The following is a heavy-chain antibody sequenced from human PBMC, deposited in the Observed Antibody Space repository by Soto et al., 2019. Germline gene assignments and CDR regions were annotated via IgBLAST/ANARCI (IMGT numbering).Heavy chain of an antibody. Sequence: GGSLRLSCAGSGFTFSSYAMSWVRQAPGKGLEWVSAISGSGGSTYYADSVKGRFTISRDNSKNTLYLQMNSLRAEDTAVYYCAKARGLRFLEWLIFDYWGQGTLVTVSS. J-gene: IGHJ4*02. V-gene: IGHV3-23*01. CDR1: GFTFSSYA. CDR3: AKARGLRFLEWLIFDY. D-gene: IGHD3-3*01. CDR2: ISGSGGST.